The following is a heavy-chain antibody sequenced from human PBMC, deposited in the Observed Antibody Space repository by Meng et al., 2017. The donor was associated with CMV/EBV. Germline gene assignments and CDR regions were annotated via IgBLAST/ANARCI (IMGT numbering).Heavy chain of an antibody. CDR2: IKQDGSEK. CDR1: GFTFSSYW. V-gene: IGHV3-7*01. J-gene: IGHJ4*02. D-gene: IGHD4-17*01. CDR3: ARSQDYGDLRGLGY. Sequence: ETLSLTGAASGFTFSSYWMSWVRQAPGKGLEWVANIKQDGSEKYYVDSVKGRFTISRDNAKNSLYLQMNSLRAEDTAVYYCARSQDYGDLRGLGYWGQGTLVTVSS.